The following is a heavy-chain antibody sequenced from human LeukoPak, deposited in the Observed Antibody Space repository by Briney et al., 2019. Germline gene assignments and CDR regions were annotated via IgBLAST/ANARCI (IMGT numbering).Heavy chain of an antibody. CDR2: IYHSGST. CDR1: GYSISSGYY. Sequence: SETLSLTCTVSGYSISSGYYWGWIRQPPGKGLEWIGSIYHSGSTYYNPSLKSRVTISVDTSKNQFSLKLSSVTAADTAVYYCAKRLGYYDSSEGYFDYWGQGTLVTVSS. CDR3: AKRLGYYDSSEGYFDY. D-gene: IGHD3-22*01. J-gene: IGHJ4*02. V-gene: IGHV4-38-2*02.